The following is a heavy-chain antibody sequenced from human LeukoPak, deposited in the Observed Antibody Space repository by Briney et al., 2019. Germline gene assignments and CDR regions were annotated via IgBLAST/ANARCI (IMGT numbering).Heavy chain of an antibody. CDR2: ISYDGSNK. CDR3: ARDLGFLSSGSGIDY. V-gene: IGHV3-30*04. J-gene: IGHJ4*02. D-gene: IGHD3-22*01. CDR1: GFTFSSYA. Sequence: PGGSLRLSCAASGFTFSSYAMHWVRQAPGKGLEWVAVISYDGSNKYYADSVKGRFTISRDNSKNTLYLQMNSLRAEDTAVYYCARDLGFLSSGSGIDYWGQGTLVTVSS.